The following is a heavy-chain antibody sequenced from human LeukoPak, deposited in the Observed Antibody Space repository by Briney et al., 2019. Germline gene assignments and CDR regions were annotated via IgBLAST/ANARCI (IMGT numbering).Heavy chain of an antibody. CDR1: GGSISSGGYY. V-gene: IGHV3-23*01. CDR2: ISGSGGNT. J-gene: IGHJ4*02. CDR3: AKDGGLWVSAHWGDS. D-gene: IGHD7-27*01. Sequence: ETLSLTCTVSGGSISSGGYYWSWVRQAPGKGLEWVSSISGSGGNTYYANSVKGRFTVSRDNSKNTLFLQMNSLRAEDTAVYYCAKDGGLWVSAHWGDSWGRGTLVTVSS.